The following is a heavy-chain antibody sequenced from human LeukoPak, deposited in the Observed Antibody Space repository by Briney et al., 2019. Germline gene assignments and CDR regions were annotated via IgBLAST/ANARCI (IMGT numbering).Heavy chain of an antibody. Sequence: PSETLSLTCAVYGGSFSGYYWRWIRQPPGKGREWIGEINHSGSTNYNPSLKSRVTISVDTSKNQFSLKLSSVTAADTAVYYCARHYRLVGKVRFDPWGQGTLVTVSS. V-gene: IGHV4-34*01. CDR2: INHSGST. CDR3: ARHYRLVGKVRFDP. J-gene: IGHJ5*02. D-gene: IGHD1-26*01. CDR1: GGSFSGYY.